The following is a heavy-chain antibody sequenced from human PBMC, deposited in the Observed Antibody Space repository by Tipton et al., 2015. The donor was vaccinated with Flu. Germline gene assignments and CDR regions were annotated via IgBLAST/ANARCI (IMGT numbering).Heavy chain of an antibody. Sequence: LRLSCTVSGDSVSPYFWSWIRQPPGKGPEWIGSMLYGGSTYYNPSLESRVTISLDTSKNQFSLKLSSVTAADTAVYYCARDDSGFNDYWGPGTLVTVSS. CDR3: ARDDSGFNDY. D-gene: IGHD3-22*01. CDR1: GDSVSPYF. CDR2: MLYGGST. J-gene: IGHJ4*02. V-gene: IGHV4-39*07.